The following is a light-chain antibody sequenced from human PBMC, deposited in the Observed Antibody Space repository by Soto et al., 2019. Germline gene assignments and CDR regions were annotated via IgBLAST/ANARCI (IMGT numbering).Light chain of an antibody. CDR3: QQANSFPIT. J-gene: IGKJ5*01. CDR1: QGITNR. CDR2: EAS. Sequence: DIQMTQSPSSVSASVGDRVPITCRASQGITNRLAWYQQKPGKAPKLLIYEASSLQSGVPSRIIGSGSGTDFTLTISSLQPEDFATYYCQQANSFPITFGQGTRLEIK. V-gene: IGKV1D-12*01.